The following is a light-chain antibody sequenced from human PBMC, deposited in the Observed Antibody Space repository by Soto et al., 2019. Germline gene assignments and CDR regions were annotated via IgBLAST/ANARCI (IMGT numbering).Light chain of an antibody. CDR3: SSYRSSSTLYV. CDR1: SSDVGGYTY. V-gene: IGLV2-14*01. CDR2: EVS. Sequence: QSALTQPASVSGSPGQSITISCTGTSSDVGGYTYVSWYQQHPGKAPKLMIYEVSNRPSGVSNRFSGSKSGNTASLTIPGLQPEDEADYYCSSYRSSSTLYVFGTGNKVTVL. J-gene: IGLJ1*01.